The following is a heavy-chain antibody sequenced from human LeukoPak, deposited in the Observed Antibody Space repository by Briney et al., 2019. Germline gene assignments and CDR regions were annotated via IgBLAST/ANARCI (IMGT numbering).Heavy chain of an antibody. J-gene: IGHJ4*02. CDR1: GFTFNNYA. CDR2: IYSGGTT. D-gene: IGHD6-13*01. V-gene: IGHV3-66*01. Sequence: PGGSLRLSCVASGFTFNNYAMHWVRQAPGKGLEWVSVIYSGGTTYYADSVKGRFTISRDNSKNTLYLQMNSLRAEDTAVYYCARGVAAAATTLDYWGQGILVTVTS. CDR3: ARGVAAAATTLDY.